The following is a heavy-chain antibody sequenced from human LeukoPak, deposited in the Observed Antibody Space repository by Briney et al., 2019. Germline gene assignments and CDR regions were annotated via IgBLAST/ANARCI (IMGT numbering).Heavy chain of an antibody. J-gene: IGHJ4*02. CDR1: GFTFSNYA. Sequence: VGSLRLSRAASGFTFSNYAMSWVRQAPGKGLEWVSAITSDYKTHYTDSVKGRFTISRDNSKNTLYLQMYSLRADDTAVYYCAKEDNDGTLSVLDYWGQGTL. CDR3: AKEDNDGTLSVLDY. D-gene: IGHD3-22*01. V-gene: IGHV3-23*01. CDR2: ITSDYKT.